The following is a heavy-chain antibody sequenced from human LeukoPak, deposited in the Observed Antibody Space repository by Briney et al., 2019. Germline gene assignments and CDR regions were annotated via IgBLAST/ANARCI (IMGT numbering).Heavy chain of an antibody. CDR2: IKQDGSEK. CDR1: GFTFSTCW. CDR3: ARVPALDSYFDS. J-gene: IGHJ4*02. V-gene: IGHV3-7*02. Sequence: GGSLRLSCAASGFTFSTCWMTGVRQAPGKGLEWVDNIKQDGSEKYYVDSVKGRFTISRDNAKNSLYLQMNSLRAEDTAVYYCARVPALDSYFDSWGQGTLVTVSS.